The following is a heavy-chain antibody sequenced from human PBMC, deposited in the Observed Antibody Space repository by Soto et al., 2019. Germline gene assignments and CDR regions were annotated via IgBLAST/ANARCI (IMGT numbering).Heavy chain of an antibody. Sequence: QVQLQESGPGLVKPSGTLSLTCAVSSGSISSSNWWSWVRQPPGKGREWIGEIYHSGSTNYNPSLKSRVHISVDKSKNQFSLKLSSVTAADTAVYYCARCRGYGDYKDAFDIWGQGTMVTVSS. CDR2: IYHSGST. D-gene: IGHD4-17*01. V-gene: IGHV4-4*02. J-gene: IGHJ3*02. CDR3: ARCRGYGDYKDAFDI. CDR1: SGSISSSNW.